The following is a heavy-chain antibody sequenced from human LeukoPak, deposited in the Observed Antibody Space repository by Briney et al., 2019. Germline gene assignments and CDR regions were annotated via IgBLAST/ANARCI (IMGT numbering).Heavy chain of an antibody. V-gene: IGHV4-34*01. Sequence: ASETLSLTCAVYGGSFSAYYWSWVRQPPGKGLEWIGEINHSGSTNYNPSLKSRVTMSVDTSKNQFSLKLSSMTAADTAVYYCARVTYGDHLDYWGQGTLVTVSS. D-gene: IGHD4-17*01. CDR1: GGSFSAYY. CDR2: INHSGST. CDR3: ARVTYGDHLDY. J-gene: IGHJ4*02.